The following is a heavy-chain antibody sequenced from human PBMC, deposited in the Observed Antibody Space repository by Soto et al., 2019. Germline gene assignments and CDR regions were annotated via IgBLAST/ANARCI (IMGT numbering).Heavy chain of an antibody. D-gene: IGHD3-22*01. CDR3: ARDLTGYYYDSSGRSGAFDI. CDR2: ISSSSSYI. CDR1: GFTFSSYS. J-gene: IGHJ3*02. Sequence: GXSLRLSCAASGFTFSSYSLNWVRQAPMKGLEWVSSISSSSSYIYYADSVKGRFTISRDNAKNSLYLQMNSLRAEDTAVYYCARDLTGYYYDSSGRSGAFDIWGQGTMVTVSS. V-gene: IGHV3-21*01.